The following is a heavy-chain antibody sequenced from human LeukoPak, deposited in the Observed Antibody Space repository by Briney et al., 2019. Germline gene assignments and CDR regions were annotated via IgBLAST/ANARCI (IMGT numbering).Heavy chain of an antibody. CDR2: IYYSGST. D-gene: IGHD6-13*01. CDR3: ARDRGIAAADPFDP. CDR1: GGSISSSSYY. J-gene: IGHJ5*02. V-gene: IGHV4-39*02. Sequence: KPSETLSPTCTVSGGSISSSSYYWGWIRQPPGKGLEWIGSIYYSGSTYYNPSLKSRVTISIDTSKNQFSLKLSSVTAADTAVYYCARDRGIAAADPFDPWGQGTLVTVSS.